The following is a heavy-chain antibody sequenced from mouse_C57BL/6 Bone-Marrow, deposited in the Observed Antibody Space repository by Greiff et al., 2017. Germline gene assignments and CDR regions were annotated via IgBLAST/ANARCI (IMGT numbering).Heavy chain of an antibody. CDR1: GYSITSGYY. CDR3: ARDLYDYDRFAY. J-gene: IGHJ3*01. V-gene: IGHV3-6*01. Sequence: EVKLQESGPGLVKPSQSLSLTCSVTGYSITSGYYWNWIRQFPGNKLEWMGYISYDGSNNYNPSLKNRISITRDTSKNQFFLKLNSVTTEDTATYYCARDLYDYDRFAYWGQGTLVTVSA. D-gene: IGHD2-4*01. CDR2: ISYDGSN.